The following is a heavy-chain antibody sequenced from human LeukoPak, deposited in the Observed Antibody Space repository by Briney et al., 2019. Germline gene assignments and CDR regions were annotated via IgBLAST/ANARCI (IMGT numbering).Heavy chain of an antibody. V-gene: IGHV4-31*03. J-gene: IGHJ5*02. CDR1: GGSISSGGYY. D-gene: IGHD2-2*02. CDR2: IYYSGST. CDR3: ARSYCSSTSCNTVGWFDP. Sequence: PSETLSLTCTVSGGSISSGGYYWSWVRQHRGKGLEWIEYIYYSGSTYYNPSLKRRITISVYTAKNQFSLKLSSVTAADTAVYYCARSYCSSTSCNTVGWFDPWGQGTLVTVSS.